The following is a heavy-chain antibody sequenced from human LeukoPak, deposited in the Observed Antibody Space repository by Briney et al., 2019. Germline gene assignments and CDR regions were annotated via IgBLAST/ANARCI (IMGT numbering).Heavy chain of an antibody. CDR3: ARDCGDIVVVPAATGFDY. J-gene: IGHJ4*02. CDR2: ISSSSSYI. Sequence: GWSLRLSCAASGFTFSSYSMNWVRQAPGKGLEWVSSISSSSSYIYYADSVKGRFTISRDNAKNSLYLQMNSLGAEDTAVYYCARDCGDIVVVPAATGFDYWGQGTLATVSS. V-gene: IGHV3-21*01. CDR1: GFTFSSYS. D-gene: IGHD2-2*01.